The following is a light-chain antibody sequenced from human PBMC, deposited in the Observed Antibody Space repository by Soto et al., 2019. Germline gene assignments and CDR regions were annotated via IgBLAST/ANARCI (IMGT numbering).Light chain of an antibody. CDR2: DVI. CDR3: SSYTSSSPYV. J-gene: IGLJ1*01. CDR1: SSDVGGYNY. Sequence: QSALTQPASVSGSPGQSITISCTGTSSDVGGYNYVSWYQQQSGKAPKLMIYDVINRPSGVSNRFSGSKSGNTASLTISGLQAEDEADYYCSSYTSSSPYVFGTGTQLTVL. V-gene: IGLV2-14*01.